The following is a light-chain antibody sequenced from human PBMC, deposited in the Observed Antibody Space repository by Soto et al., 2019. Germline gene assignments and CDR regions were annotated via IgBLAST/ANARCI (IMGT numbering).Light chain of an antibody. Sequence: IQMTQSPSSLSAAVGDRVTITCRASQGIGNWLAWYQQKPGRAPKFLIYEASSLESGVPSRFSGSGSGTDFTLTISGLQPDDFATYYCQQYKSYPLTFGQGTKVDIK. CDR2: EAS. J-gene: IGKJ1*01. CDR1: QGIGNW. CDR3: QQYKSYPLT. V-gene: IGKV1-5*03.